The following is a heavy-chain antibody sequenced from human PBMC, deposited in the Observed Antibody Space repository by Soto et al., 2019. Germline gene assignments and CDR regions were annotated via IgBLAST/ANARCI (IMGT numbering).Heavy chain of an antibody. J-gene: IGHJ4*02. CDR2: ISSTTNYI. V-gene: IGHV3-21*06. CDR3: ARESEDLTSNFDY. Sequence: PXGSLRLSCVVSGFTFSNYAMSWVRQAPGKGLEWVSSISSTTNYIYYGDSMKGRFTISRDNAKNSLYLEMNSLRAEDTAVYYCARESEDLTSNFDYWGQGTLVTSPQ. CDR1: GFTFSNYA.